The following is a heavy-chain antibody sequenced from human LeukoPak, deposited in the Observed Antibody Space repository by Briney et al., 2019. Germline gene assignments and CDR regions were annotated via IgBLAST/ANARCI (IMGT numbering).Heavy chain of an antibody. V-gene: IGHV4-34*01. CDR2: INHSGST. D-gene: IGHD3-16*01. CDR1: GGSFSGYY. Sequence: PSETLSLTCAVYGGSFSGYYWNWIRQPPEKGLEWIGEINHSGSTNYNPSLKSRVTISVDTSKNQFSLKLSSVTAADTAVYYCARKEKVWGYYGMDVWGKGTTVTVSP. J-gene: IGHJ6*04. CDR3: ARKEKVWGYYGMDV.